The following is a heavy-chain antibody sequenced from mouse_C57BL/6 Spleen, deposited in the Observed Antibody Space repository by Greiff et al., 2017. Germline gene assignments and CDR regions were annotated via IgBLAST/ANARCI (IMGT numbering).Heavy chain of an antibody. D-gene: IGHD1-1*01. CDR3: APGGYYGSPFDY. CDR1: GYSFTGYY. CDR2: INPSTGGT. V-gene: IGHV1-42*01. J-gene: IGHJ2*01. Sequence: EVMLVESGPELVKPGASVKISCKASGYSFTGYYMNWVKQSPEKSLEWIGEINPSTGGTTYNQKFKAKATLTVDKSSSTAYMQLKSLTSEDSAVYYCAPGGYYGSPFDYWGQGTTLTVSS.